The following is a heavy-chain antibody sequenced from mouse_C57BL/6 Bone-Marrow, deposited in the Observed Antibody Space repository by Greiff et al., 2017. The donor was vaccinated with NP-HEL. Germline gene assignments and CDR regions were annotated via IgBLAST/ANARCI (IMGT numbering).Heavy chain of an antibody. J-gene: IGHJ2*01. Sequence: VQLQQPGAELVKPGASVKLSCKASGYTFTSYWMHWVKQRPGQGLEWIGMIHPNSGSTNYNEKFKSKATLTVDKSSSTAYMQLSSLTSEDSAVYYCARELPEVYFDYWGQGTTLTVSS. CDR1: GYTFTSYW. CDR3: ARELPEVYFDY. CDR2: IHPNSGST. D-gene: IGHD2-12*01. V-gene: IGHV1-64*01.